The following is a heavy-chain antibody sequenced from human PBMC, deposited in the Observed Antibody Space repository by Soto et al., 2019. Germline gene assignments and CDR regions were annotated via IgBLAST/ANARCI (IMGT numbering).Heavy chain of an antibody. CDR2: IYYSGST. V-gene: IGHV4-59*01. J-gene: IGHJ4*02. D-gene: IGHD6-13*01. Sequence: SETLSLTCTVSGGSISRYYWRWIRQPPGKGLEWIGYIYYSGSTNYNPSLKSRVTISVDTSKNQFSLKLSSVTAADTAVYYCARWGMAAAGSFDYWGQGTLVTVS. CDR1: GGSISRYY. CDR3: ARWGMAAAGSFDY.